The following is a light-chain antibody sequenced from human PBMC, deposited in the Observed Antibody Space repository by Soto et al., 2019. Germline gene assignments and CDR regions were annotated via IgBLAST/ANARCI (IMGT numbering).Light chain of an antibody. Sequence: QSALTQPLSASGPPGQSVTISCTGTSSNVGDYNYVSWYQQHPGKAPKLILYEVSKRPSVVPDRFSGSKSGNTASLTVYGLQAEDEADYYCSSTTVRSNSDVFGAGTKVTVL. CDR1: SSNVGDYNY. V-gene: IGLV2-8*01. J-gene: IGLJ1*01. CDR2: EVS. CDR3: SSTTVRSNSDV.